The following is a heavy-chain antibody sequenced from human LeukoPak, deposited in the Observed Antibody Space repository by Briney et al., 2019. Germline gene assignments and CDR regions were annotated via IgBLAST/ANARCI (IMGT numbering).Heavy chain of an antibody. CDR1: GFTFSSYV. D-gene: IGHD2-21*01. CDR3: AKDHLQDSPGV. J-gene: IGHJ6*04. Sequence: GGSLRLSCAASGFTFSSYVMSWVRQAPGKGLEWVSGISGSGGVSTNYADSVKGRFTISRDNSKNTLYLQMNSLRAEGTAVYYCAKDHLQDSPGVWGKGTTVTVSS. CDR2: ISGSGGVST. V-gene: IGHV3-23*01.